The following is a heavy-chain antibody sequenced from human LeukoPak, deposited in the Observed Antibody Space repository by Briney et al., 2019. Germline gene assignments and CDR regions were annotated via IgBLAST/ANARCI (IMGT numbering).Heavy chain of an antibody. J-gene: IGHJ3*02. Sequence: NPSETLSLTCTVSGGSISSYYWSWNRQPAGKGLEWIGRINTSGSSNYNPSLRSRVTMSVDTSKNQFSLNLSSVTAADTAVYYCARLPSGDDAFDIWGQGTTVTVSS. CDR1: GGSISSYY. CDR3: ARLPSGDDAFDI. CDR2: INTSGSS. D-gene: IGHD1-1*01. V-gene: IGHV4-4*07.